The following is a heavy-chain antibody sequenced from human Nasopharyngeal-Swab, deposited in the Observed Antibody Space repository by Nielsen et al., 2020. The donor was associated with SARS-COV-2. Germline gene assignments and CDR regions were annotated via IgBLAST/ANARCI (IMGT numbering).Heavy chain of an antibody. J-gene: IGHJ6*03. CDR1: GYSFTSYW. CDR2: IDPTDSYT. D-gene: IGHD6-13*01. Sequence: GGSLRLSCKGSGYSFTSYWISWVRQMPGKGLEWMGRIDPTDSYTTYSPSFQGHVTISADKSLSTAYLQWSNLKASDTAMYYCARRWYHYYFMDVWGKGTTVTVSS. V-gene: IGHV5-10-1*01. CDR3: ARRWYHYYFMDV.